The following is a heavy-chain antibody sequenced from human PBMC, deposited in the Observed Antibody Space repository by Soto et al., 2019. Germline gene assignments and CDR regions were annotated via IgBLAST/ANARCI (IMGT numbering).Heavy chain of an antibody. CDR3: ARFPKTSIVGVDYFDY. D-gene: IGHD1-26*01. J-gene: IGHJ4*02. CDR2: INAGNGNT. CDR1: GDTFNSYA. Sequence: ASVKLSCKASGDTFNSYAMQWVRQAPGQRLEWMGWINAGNGNTKYSQKFQGRVTITADKSTSTAYLELSSLRSEDTAVYYCARFPKTSIVGVDYFDYWGQGTLVTVSS. V-gene: IGHV1-3*01.